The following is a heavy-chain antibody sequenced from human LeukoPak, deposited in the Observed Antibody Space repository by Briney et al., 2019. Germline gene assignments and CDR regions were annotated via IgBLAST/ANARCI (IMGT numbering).Heavy chain of an antibody. D-gene: IGHD3-10*01. CDR1: GFTFSSYA. CDR3: AREFVWFGELLIGYYYGMDV. Sequence: QSGGSLRLSCAASGFTFSSYAMHWVRQAPGKGLEWVAVISYDGSNKYYADSVKGRFTISRDNSKNTLYLQMNSLRAEDTAVYYCAREFVWFGELLIGYYYGMDVWGQGTTVTVSS. V-gene: IGHV3-30-3*01. J-gene: IGHJ6*02. CDR2: ISYDGSNK.